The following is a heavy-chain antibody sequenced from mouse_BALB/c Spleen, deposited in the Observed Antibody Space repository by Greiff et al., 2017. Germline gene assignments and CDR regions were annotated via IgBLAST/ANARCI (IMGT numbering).Heavy chain of an antibody. Sequence: EVQLQQSGPELVKPGASVKMSCKASGYTLTSYVMHWVKQKPGQGLEWIGYINPYNDGTKYNEKFKGKATLTSDKSSSTAYMELSSLTSEDSAVYYCARTGGNYGFAYWGQGTLVTVSA. CDR1: GYTLTSYV. V-gene: IGHV1-14*01. CDR2: INPYNDGT. CDR3: ARTGGNYGFAY. J-gene: IGHJ3*01. D-gene: IGHD2-1*01.